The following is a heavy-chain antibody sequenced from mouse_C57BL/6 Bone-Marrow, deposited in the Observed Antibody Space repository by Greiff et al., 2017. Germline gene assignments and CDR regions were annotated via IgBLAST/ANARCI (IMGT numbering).Heavy chain of an antibody. J-gene: IGHJ2*01. CDR2: IYPGDGDT. CDR1: GYAFSTSW. D-gene: IGHD4-1*01. V-gene: IGHV1-80*01. CDR3: ARDWDYFDD. Sequence: VQLQQSGAELVKPGASVKISCKVSGYAFSTSWMNWVKQRPGKGLEWIGQIYPGDGDTNYNGKFKGKATLTADKSSSTAYMQLSSLTSEDSAVYFCARDWDYFDDWGQGTTLTVSS.